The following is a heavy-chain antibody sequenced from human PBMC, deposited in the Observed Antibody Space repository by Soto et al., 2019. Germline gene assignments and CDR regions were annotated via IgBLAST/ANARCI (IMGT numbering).Heavy chain of an antibody. CDR1: GYTFTSYG. CDR2: INPNSGGT. CDR3: ARVGAGGGIVVVPAAIRRKYGMDV. D-gene: IGHD2-2*01. J-gene: IGHJ6*02. V-gene: IGHV1-2*02. Sequence: ASVKVSCKASGYTFTSYGISWVRQAPGQGLEWMGWINPNSGGTNYAQKFQGRVTMTRDTSISTAYMELSRLRSDDTAVYYCARVGAGGGIVVVPAAIRRKYGMDVWGQGTTVTVSS.